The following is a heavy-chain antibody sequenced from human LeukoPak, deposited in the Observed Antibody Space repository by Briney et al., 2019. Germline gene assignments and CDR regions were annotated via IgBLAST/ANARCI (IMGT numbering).Heavy chain of an antibody. D-gene: IGHD3-10*01. Sequence: GGSLRLSCATSGFPFSSYAMTWVRQAPGKGLEWVSAISGSGGSTYYADSVRGRFTISRDNSKNTLYLQMNSLRAEDTAVYYCAKASAGSGRALYYYGMDVWGKGTTVTASS. CDR1: GFPFSSYA. J-gene: IGHJ6*04. CDR3: AKASAGSGRALYYYGMDV. V-gene: IGHV3-23*01. CDR2: ISGSGGST.